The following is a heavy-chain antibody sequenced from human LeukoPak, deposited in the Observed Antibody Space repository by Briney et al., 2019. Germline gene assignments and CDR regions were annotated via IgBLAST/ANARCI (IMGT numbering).Heavy chain of an antibody. Sequence: GGSLRLSCAASGFTFSSYAMSWVRQAPGKGLEWVSAISGSTGNTYYADSVKGRFTISRDNSKNTVYLQMNSLRAEDTAVYYCAKDPPYYYDSSGYGGGAFDIWGQGTMVTVSS. CDR3: AKDPPYYYDSSGYGGGAFDI. CDR2: ISGSTGNT. CDR1: GFTFSSYA. V-gene: IGHV3-23*01. D-gene: IGHD3-22*01. J-gene: IGHJ3*02.